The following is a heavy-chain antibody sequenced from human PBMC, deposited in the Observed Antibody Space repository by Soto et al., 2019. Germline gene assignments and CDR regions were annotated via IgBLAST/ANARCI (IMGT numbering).Heavy chain of an antibody. J-gene: IGHJ6*03. CDR2: ISGSGGST. D-gene: IGHD2-15*01. CDR1: GFTFSSYA. V-gene: IGHV3-23*01. Sequence: GGSLRLSCAASGFTFSSYAMSWVRKAPGKGLEWVSAISGSGGSTYYADSVKGRFTISRDNSKNTLYLQMNSLRAEDTAVYYCARGYCSGGSCYSGAMDVWGKGTTVTVSS. CDR3: ARGYCSGGSCYSGAMDV.